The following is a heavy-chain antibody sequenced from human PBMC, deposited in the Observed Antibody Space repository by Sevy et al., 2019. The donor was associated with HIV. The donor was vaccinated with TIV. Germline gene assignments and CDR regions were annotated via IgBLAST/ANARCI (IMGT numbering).Heavy chain of an antibody. CDR1: GFTFSTYP. J-gene: IGHJ4*02. CDR3: AIDFWTANHMNNYY. V-gene: IGHV3-30*02. Sequence: GGSLRLSCAASGFTFSTYPMHWVRQAPGRALEWVAYIYYDGNNRYYADSVKGRFTISRDNSQNTLYLQMNSLRSEDTAVYYCAIDFWTANHMNNYYWGQGALVTISS. CDR2: IYYDGNNR. D-gene: IGHD3-3*01.